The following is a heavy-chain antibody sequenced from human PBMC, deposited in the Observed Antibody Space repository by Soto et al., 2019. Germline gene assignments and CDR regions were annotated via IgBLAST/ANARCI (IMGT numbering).Heavy chain of an antibody. V-gene: IGHV4-59*01. CDR3: ARSGLVTDQTFDY. D-gene: IGHD2-21*02. CDR1: GGSISSYN. J-gene: IGHJ4*02. CDR2: MYYSGST. Sequence: SETLSLTCTVSGGSISSYNWSWIRQPPGKGLEWIGYMYYSGSTNYNPSLKSRVTISVDTSKNQFSLKLSSVTAADTAVYYCARSGLVTDQTFDYWGQGTLVTVSS.